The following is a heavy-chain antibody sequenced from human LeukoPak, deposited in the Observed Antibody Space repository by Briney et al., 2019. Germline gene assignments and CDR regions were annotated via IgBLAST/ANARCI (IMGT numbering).Heavy chain of an antibody. V-gene: IGHV5-51*01. D-gene: IGHD2-21*02. CDR1: GYSFTSYW. CDR3: ARQGVQGAYCGGGCYSDEGGWY. J-gene: IGHJ4*02. CDR2: IYPGDSDT. Sequence: GESLKISCKGSGYSFTSYWIGWVRQMPGKGLEWMGIIYPGDSDTRYSPSFQGQVTISADKSISTAYLQWSSLKASDTAMYYCARQGVQGAYCGGGCYSDEGGWYWGPGTLVTVSS.